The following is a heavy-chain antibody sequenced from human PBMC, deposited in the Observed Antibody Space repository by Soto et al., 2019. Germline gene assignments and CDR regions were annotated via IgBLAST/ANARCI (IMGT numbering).Heavy chain of an antibody. D-gene: IGHD4-17*01. Sequence: ASVKVSCKASGYTFTSYAMHWVRQAPGQRLEWMGWINAGNGNTKYSQKFQGRVTMTEDTSTDTAYMELTAADTAVYYCARSMTTVTTYDYWGQGTLVTVSS. V-gene: IGHV1-3*01. CDR3: ARSMTTVTTYDY. J-gene: IGHJ4*02. CDR1: GYTFTSYA. CDR2: INAGNGNT.